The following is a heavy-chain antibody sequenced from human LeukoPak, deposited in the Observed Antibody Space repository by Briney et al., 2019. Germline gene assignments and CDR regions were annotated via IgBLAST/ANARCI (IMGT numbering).Heavy chain of an antibody. CDR1: GFTFSSYW. CDR3: ARLKNDYGDYVLRGKWYFDL. Sequence: GGSLRLSCAASGFTFSSYWMSWVRQAPGKGLEWVANIKQDGSEKYYVDSVKGRFTISRDNAKNSLYLQMNSLRAEDTAVYYCARLKNDYGDYVLRGKWYFDLWGRGTLVTVSS. CDR2: IKQDGSEK. D-gene: IGHD4-17*01. J-gene: IGHJ2*01. V-gene: IGHV3-7*01.